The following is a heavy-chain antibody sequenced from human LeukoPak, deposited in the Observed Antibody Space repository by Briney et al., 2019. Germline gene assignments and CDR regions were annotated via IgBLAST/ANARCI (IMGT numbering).Heavy chain of an antibody. D-gene: IGHD3-22*01. J-gene: IGHJ6*03. Sequence: SETLSLTCTVSGGSISSGSYYWSWIRQPAGKGLEWIGRIYTSGSTNYNPSLKSRVTISVDTSKNQFSLKLSSVTAADTAVYYCAREVDYYAYYYYYYMDVWGKGTTVTISS. CDR3: AREVDYYAYYYYYYMDV. V-gene: IGHV4-61*02. CDR1: GGSISSGSYY. CDR2: IYTSGST.